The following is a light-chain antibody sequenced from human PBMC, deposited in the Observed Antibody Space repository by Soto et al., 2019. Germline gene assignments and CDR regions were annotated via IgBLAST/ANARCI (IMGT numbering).Light chain of an antibody. Sequence: SALTQPASVSGSPGQSITISCTGTSSDVGGYNYVSWYQQHPGKAPKLMIYDVSNRPSGVSNRFSGSKSGNTASLTISGLQVEDEADYYCSSYTSSSTFYVFGTGTKVTVL. J-gene: IGLJ1*01. CDR3: SSYTSSSTFYV. CDR2: DVS. V-gene: IGLV2-14*01. CDR1: SSDVGGYNY.